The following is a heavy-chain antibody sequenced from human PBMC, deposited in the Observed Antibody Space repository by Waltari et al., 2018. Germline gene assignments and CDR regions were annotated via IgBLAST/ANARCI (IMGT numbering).Heavy chain of an antibody. Sequence: QVQLQESGPGLVKPSQTLSLTCTVSGASISSGGYYWSWIRQPPGKGLEWIGYIYYSGSTYYNPSLKSRVTISVDTSKNQFSLKLSSVTAADTAVYYCARSLDSSSWGNNWYFDLWGRGTLVTVSS. CDR2: IYYSGST. CDR1: GASISSGGYY. V-gene: IGHV4-31*03. J-gene: IGHJ2*01. CDR3: ARSLDSSSWGNNWYFDL. D-gene: IGHD6-13*01.